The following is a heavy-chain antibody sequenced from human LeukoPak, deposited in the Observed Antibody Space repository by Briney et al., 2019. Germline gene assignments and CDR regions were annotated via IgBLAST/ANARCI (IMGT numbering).Heavy chain of an antibody. CDR3: ARDWVVVVPAAHYYYMDV. J-gene: IGHJ6*03. D-gene: IGHD2-2*01. CDR2: INPNSGGT. V-gene: IGHV1-2*02. CDR1: GYTFTGYY. Sequence: ASVTVSCKASGYTFTGYYMHWVRQAPGQGLEWMGWINPNSGGTNYAQKFQGRVTMTRDTSISTAYMELSRLRSDDTAVYYCARDWVVVVPAAHYYYMDVWGKGTTVTVSS.